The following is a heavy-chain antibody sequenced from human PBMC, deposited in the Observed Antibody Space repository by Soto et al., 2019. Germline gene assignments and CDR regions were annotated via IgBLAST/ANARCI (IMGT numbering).Heavy chain of an antibody. CDR3: ARENNVLPGGYFDY. J-gene: IGHJ4*02. Sequence: QLQLQESGSGLVKPSQTLSLTCAVSGGSISSGGYSWSWIRQPPGKGLEWIGYIYHSGSTYYNPSLKIQVTISVDRSTNQFSLKLSSVTAADTAVYYCARENNVLPGGYFDYWGQGTLVTVSS. D-gene: IGHD3-10*01. CDR2: IYHSGST. V-gene: IGHV4-30-2*01. CDR1: GGSISSGGYS.